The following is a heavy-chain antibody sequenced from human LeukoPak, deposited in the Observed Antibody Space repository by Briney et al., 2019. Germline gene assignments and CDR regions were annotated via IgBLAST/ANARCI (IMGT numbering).Heavy chain of an antibody. CDR2: LGGSGSTT. D-gene: IGHD3-10*01. Sequence: GGSLRLSCAGSGSTFSNYCMSWVRQAPGKGLEWVSALGGSGSTTYYADSVKGRFTISRDNSKNTLYLQMNSLRAEDTAVYYCAKGGYDSGASYFDYWGQGTLVTVSS. V-gene: IGHV3-23*01. CDR3: AKGGYDSGASYFDY. CDR1: GSTFSNYC. J-gene: IGHJ4*02.